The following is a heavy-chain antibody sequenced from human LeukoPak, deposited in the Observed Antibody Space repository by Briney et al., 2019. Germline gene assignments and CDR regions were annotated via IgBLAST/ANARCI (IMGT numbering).Heavy chain of an antibody. CDR3: ARETPMVGDNYYGMDV. Sequence: GGSLRLSCAASGFTFSSYAMSWVRQAPGKGLEWVSVIYTGGSKYYADPVKGRFIISRDSSSSTVNLQLNSLRTEDTAVYYCARETPMVGDNYYGMDVWGPGTTVIVSS. V-gene: IGHV3-23*03. D-gene: IGHD3-10*02. CDR2: IYTGGSK. J-gene: IGHJ6*02. CDR1: GFTFSSYA.